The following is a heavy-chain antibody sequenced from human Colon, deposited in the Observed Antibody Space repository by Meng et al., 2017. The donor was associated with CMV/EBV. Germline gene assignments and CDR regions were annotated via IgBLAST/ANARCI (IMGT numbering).Heavy chain of an antibody. Sequence: GESLKISCVASGYTFGSYGVSWVRQAPGKGLEWVAGLSGRGETSYFADSVKGRFTISRDNSRNMIDLQMKNLTAEDTALYYCARGTQYSDFWSGFPFWGHGTLVTVSS. V-gene: IGHV3-23*01. CDR3: ARGTQYSDFWSGFPF. J-gene: IGHJ4*01. D-gene: IGHD3-3*01. CDR1: GYTFGSYG. CDR2: LSGRGETS.